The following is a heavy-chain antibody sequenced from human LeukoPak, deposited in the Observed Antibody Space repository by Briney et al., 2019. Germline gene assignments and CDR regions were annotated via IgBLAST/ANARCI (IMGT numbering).Heavy chain of an antibody. V-gene: IGHV3-30*18. Sequence: GALRLSCAASGFTFSSYAMSWVRQAPGKGLEWVAVISYDGSNKYYADSVKGRFTISRDNSKNTLYLQMNSLRAEDTAVYYRAKGQKARQLVLPYDYWGQGTLVTVSS. CDR1: GFTFSSYA. CDR2: ISYDGSNK. CDR3: AKGQKARQLVLPYDY. J-gene: IGHJ4*02. D-gene: IGHD6-13*01.